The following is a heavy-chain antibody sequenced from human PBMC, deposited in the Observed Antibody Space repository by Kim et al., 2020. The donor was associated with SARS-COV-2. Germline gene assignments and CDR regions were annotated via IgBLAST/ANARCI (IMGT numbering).Heavy chain of an antibody. CDR2: ITGRGERT. CDR1: GFIFSTYA. V-gene: IGHV3-23*01. D-gene: IGHD3-22*01. CDR3: ATVKDNDSNGPPRFFDY. J-gene: IGHJ4*01. Sequence: GGSLRLSCAASGFIFSTYAMSWVRQAPGEGLEWVSTITGRGERTYYTDSVKGRFTISRDASKNTLYLQMNSLRAEDTAFYYCATVKDNDSNGPPRFFDYWGQGNLVTVSS.